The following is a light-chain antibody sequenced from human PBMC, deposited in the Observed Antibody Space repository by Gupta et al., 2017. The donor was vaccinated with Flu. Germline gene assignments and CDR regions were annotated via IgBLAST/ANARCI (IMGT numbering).Light chain of an antibody. CDR3: QQYNNWWT. Sequence: EIVMTKSPATLPVSPGERATLSCRARQSVSSNLAWYQQKPGQAPRLLIYGASTRATGIPARFSGSGSGTEFTLTISSLQSEDFAVYYCQQYNNWWTFGQGTKVEIK. J-gene: IGKJ1*01. CDR2: GAS. CDR1: QSVSSN. V-gene: IGKV3-15*01.